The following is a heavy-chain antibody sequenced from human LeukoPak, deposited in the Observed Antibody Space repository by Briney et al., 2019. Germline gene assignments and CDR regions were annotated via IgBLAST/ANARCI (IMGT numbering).Heavy chain of an antibody. CDR2: ISAYNGNT. Sequence: ASVKVSCTASGYTFTSYGISWVRQAPGQGLEWMGWISAYNGNTNYAQKLQGRVTMTTDTSTSTAYMELRGLRSDDTAVYYCARVRDYDFWSGYHDAFDIWGQGTMVTVSS. D-gene: IGHD3-3*01. V-gene: IGHV1-18*01. J-gene: IGHJ3*02. CDR3: ARVRDYDFWSGYHDAFDI. CDR1: GYTFTSYG.